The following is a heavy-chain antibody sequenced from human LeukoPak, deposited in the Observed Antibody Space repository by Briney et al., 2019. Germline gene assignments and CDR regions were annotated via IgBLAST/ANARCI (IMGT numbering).Heavy chain of an antibody. J-gene: IGHJ3*02. CDR1: GFTVSSNY. CDR3: ARDLGSLDAFDI. V-gene: IGHV3-66*01. CDR2: IYSGGST. Sequence: GGSLRLSCAASGFTVSSNYMSWVRQAPGKGLEWVSVIYSGGSTYYADSVKGRFTIPRDNSKNTLYLQMNSLRAEDTAVYYCARDLGSLDAFDIWGQGTMVTVSS.